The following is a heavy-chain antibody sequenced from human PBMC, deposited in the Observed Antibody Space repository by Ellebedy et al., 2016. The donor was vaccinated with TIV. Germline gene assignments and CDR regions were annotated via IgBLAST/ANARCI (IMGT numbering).Heavy chain of an antibody. D-gene: IGHD6-13*01. J-gene: IGHJ4*02. CDR1: GYTFTGYY. Sequence: AASVKVSCKASGYTFTGYYMHWVRQAPGQGREWMGWINPNSGGTNYAQKFQGWVTMTRDTSISTAYMELSRLRSDDTAVYYCARDRGSAAAQYYFDYWGQGTLVTVSS. V-gene: IGHV1-2*04. CDR2: INPNSGGT. CDR3: ARDRGSAAAQYYFDY.